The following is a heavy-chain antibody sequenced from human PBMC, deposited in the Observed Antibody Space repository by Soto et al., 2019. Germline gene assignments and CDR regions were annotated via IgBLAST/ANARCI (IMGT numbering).Heavy chain of an antibody. CDR2: ISGSGDRT. Sequence: EVQLLESGGGLVRPGGSLSLSCAASGITISNYPMSWVRQAPGKGLEGVSGISGSGDRTYYADSAKGRFTISKDISKNSLSLQVDSLGVDDTAVYFCVKDDGGSPSTPPLWGQGTLVTVSS. D-gene: IGHD3-10*01. CDR3: VKDDGGSPSTPPL. CDR1: GITISNYP. V-gene: IGHV3-23*01. J-gene: IGHJ4*02.